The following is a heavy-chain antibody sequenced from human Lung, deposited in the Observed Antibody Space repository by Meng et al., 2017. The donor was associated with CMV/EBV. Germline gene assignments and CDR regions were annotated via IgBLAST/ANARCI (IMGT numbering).Heavy chain of an antibody. V-gene: IGHV3-11*01. Sequence: GGSLRLSXAVSGFTFSDYYMAWIRQAPGKGLEWVSYISGSGTTTYYADSVQGRFTISRASAKNLLYLEMNSLRAEDTAVYYCARDCATTSCYNPINTYYYFYCLDVWGQGTTVTVSS. CDR3: ARDCATTSCYNPINTYYYFYCLDV. D-gene: IGHD2-2*02. CDR2: ISGSGTTT. CDR1: GFTFSDYY. J-gene: IGHJ6*02.